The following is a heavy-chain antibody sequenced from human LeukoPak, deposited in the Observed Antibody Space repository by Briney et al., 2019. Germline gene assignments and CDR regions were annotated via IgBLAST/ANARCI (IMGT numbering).Heavy chain of an antibody. Sequence: GGSLRLSCAASGLTFSRYAMSWVRQAPGKGLEWVSAISASGGSTYYADSVKGRFTISRDNSKNTLYLQMNSLRVEGTAVYYCAKEVYYFDTSGLYSFAFDIWGRGTMVTVPS. D-gene: IGHD3-22*01. CDR3: AKEVYYFDTSGLYSFAFDI. CDR1: GLTFSRYA. V-gene: IGHV3-23*01. CDR2: ISASGGST. J-gene: IGHJ3*02.